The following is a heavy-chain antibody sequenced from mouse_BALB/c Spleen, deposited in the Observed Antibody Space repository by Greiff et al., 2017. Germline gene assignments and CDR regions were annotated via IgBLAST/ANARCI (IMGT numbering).Heavy chain of an antibody. CDR3: ARGYYGYFDY. D-gene: IGHD1-1*01. Sequence: QVQLKQSGAELVRPGTSVKVSCKASGYAFTNYLIEWVKQRPGQGLEWIGVINPGSGGTNYNEKFKGKATLTADKSSSTAYMQLSSLTSDDSAVYFCARGYYGYFDYWGQGTTLTVSS. CDR1: GYAFTNYL. V-gene: IGHV1-54*03. CDR2: INPGSGGT. J-gene: IGHJ2*01.